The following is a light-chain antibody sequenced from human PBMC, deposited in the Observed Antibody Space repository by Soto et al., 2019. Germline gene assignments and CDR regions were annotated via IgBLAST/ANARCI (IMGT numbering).Light chain of an antibody. CDR1: SSNIGTSS. Sequence: QSVLTQPHSASGTPGQRVTISCSGSSSNIGTSSVHWFQQLPGTAPKLLISTTNQRPSGVPERFSASKSGTSASLVISGLRPEDEATYYCATWDDSPSGRSWVFGGGTKLTVL. CDR3: ATWDDSPSGRSWV. J-gene: IGLJ3*02. V-gene: IGLV1-47*02. CDR2: TTN.